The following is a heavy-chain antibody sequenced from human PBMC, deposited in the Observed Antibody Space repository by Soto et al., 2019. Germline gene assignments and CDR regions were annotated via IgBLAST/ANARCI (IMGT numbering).Heavy chain of an antibody. CDR3: ASSLFLYRPGLEWFDP. CDR1: GFTFSSYE. V-gene: IGHV3-48*03. CDR2: ISSSGSTI. J-gene: IGHJ5*02. D-gene: IGHD2-2*01. Sequence: EVQLVESGGGLVQPGGSLRLSCAASGFTFSSYEMNWVRQAPGKGLEWVSYISSSGSTIYYADSVKGRFTISRDNAKNSLYLQMNSLRAEDTAVYYCASSLFLYRPGLEWFDPWGQGTLVTVS.